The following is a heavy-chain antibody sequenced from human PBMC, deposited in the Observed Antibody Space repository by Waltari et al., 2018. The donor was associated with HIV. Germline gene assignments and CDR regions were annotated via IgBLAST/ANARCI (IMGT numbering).Heavy chain of an antibody. D-gene: IGHD5-12*01. CDR2: ITPGLGTT. V-gene: IGHV1-69*13. J-gene: IGHJ4*02. Sequence: VQLVQSGAEMKKPGSSVRVSCKCSRDVFTNFSFNWLRQAPGQRPEWMAGITPGLGTTDDARKFRGRVTLSADKSASTIYMDLRSLSSGDTAVYYCAASPERPGFEAPLFFFDYWGQGTLITVSS. CDR3: AASPERPGFEAPLFFFDY. CDR1: RDVFTNFS.